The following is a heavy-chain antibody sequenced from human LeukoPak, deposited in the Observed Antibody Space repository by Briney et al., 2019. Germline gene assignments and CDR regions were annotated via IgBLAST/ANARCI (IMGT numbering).Heavy chain of an antibody. Sequence: GGSLRLSCTTSGFSFNNYAIHWVHQAPDKGLEWVALISYDGDKKYYRDSVKGRLTISRDNSLHTVYLQMNSLREEDTAVYYCAKDQAAAGTDASMDVWGQGTTVIVSS. CDR2: ISYDGDKK. CDR3: AKDQAAAGTDASMDV. V-gene: IGHV3-30-3*01. D-gene: IGHD6-13*01. J-gene: IGHJ6*02. CDR1: GFSFNNYA.